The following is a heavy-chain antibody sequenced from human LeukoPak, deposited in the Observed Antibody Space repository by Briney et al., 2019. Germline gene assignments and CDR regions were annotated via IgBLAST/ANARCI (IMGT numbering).Heavy chain of an antibody. CDR3: AREIRQYNWFDP. CDR1: GGSFSDYS. Sequence: SETLSLTCAVYGGSFSDYSWSWIRQPPGKGLEWVGEINHSGGTNHNPSLMSRVTISVDTSKNQFSLKLSSVTAADTAVYYCAREIRQYNWFDPWGQGTLVTVSS. CDR2: INHSGGT. V-gene: IGHV4-34*01. J-gene: IGHJ5*02.